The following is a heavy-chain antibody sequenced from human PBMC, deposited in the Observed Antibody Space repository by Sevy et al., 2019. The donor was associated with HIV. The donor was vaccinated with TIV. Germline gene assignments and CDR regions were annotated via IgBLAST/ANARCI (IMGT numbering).Heavy chain of an antibody. J-gene: IGHJ6*02. V-gene: IGHV1-8*01. CDR1: GYTFTSYD. Sequence: ASVKVSCKASGYTFTSYDINWVRQATGQGLEWMGWMNPNSGNTGYAQKFQGRVTMTRNTSISTAYMELSSLRSEETAVYYCAREKYSSSWYSNYYYYGMDVWGQGTTVTVSS. D-gene: IGHD6-13*01. CDR3: AREKYSSSWYSNYYYYGMDV. CDR2: MNPNSGNT.